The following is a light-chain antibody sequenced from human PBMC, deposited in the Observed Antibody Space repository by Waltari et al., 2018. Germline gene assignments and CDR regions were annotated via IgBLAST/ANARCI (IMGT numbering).Light chain of an antibody. CDR2: HAS. CDR1: QYISNY. V-gene: IGKV1-33*01. Sequence: DIQMTQSPSSLSASVGDRVTITCQASQYISNYLNWYQQKLGKAPKLLIYHASNLEAGVPSRFSGSGSGTDFTFTINSLQPEDIATYYCQQYDNLPLTFGGGTKVENK. CDR3: QQYDNLPLT. J-gene: IGKJ4*01.